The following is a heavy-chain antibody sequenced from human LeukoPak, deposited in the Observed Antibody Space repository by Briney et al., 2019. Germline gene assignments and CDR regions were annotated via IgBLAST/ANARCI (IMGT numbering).Heavy chain of an antibody. CDR2: VSSSGTNT. D-gene: IGHD4-17*01. Sequence: GGSLRLSCAASGLTFSTYAMSWVRQAPGKGLEWVSAVSSSGTNTYYANVVKGRFTISRDNSKNMLYLQMSGLRAEDTAVYYCAKEMTALTTIDYWGQGTLVTVSS. V-gene: IGHV3-23*01. J-gene: IGHJ4*02. CDR3: AKEMTALTTIDY. CDR1: GLTFSTYA.